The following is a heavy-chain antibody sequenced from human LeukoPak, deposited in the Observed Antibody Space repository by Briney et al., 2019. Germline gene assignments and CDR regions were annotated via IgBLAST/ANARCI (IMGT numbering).Heavy chain of an antibody. CDR1: GFTFSSYS. CDR3: ARVGYCSSTSCYKRGAFDI. J-gene: IGHJ3*02. Sequence: PGGSLRLSCAASGFTFSSYSMNWVRQAPGKGLEWVSSISSSSSYIYYADSVKGRSTISRDNAKNSLYLQMNSLRAEDTAVYYCARVGYCSSTSCYKRGAFDIWGQGTMVTVSS. CDR2: ISSSSSYI. V-gene: IGHV3-21*01. D-gene: IGHD2-2*02.